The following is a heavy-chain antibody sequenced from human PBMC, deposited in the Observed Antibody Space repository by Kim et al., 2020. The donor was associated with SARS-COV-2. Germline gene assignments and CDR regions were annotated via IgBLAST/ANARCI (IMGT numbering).Heavy chain of an antibody. J-gene: IGHJ5*02. CDR2: IYTSGST. V-gene: IGHV4-4*07. CDR3: ARDLCTAASSWFDP. Sequence: SETLSLTCTVSGGSISSYYWSWIRQPAGKGLEWIGRIYTSGSTNYNPSLKSRVTMSVDTSKNQFSLKLSSVTAADTAVYYCARDLCTAASSWFDPWGQGTLVTVSS. CDR1: GGSISSYY. D-gene: IGHD2-2*01.